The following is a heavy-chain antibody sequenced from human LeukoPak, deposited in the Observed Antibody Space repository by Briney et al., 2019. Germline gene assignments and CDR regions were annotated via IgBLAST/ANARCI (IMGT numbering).Heavy chain of an antibody. J-gene: IGHJ5*02. D-gene: IGHD2-2*01. CDR3: ARNGRGDIVVVPAAMLTPLRGPYNWFDP. CDR2: IYYSGST. Sequence: SETLSLTCTVSGGSISSSSYYWGWIRQPPGTGLEWIGSIYYSGSTYYNPSLKSRVTISIDASKNQFSLKLSSVTAADTAVYYCARNGRGDIVVVPAAMLTPLRGPYNWFDPWGQGTLVTVSS. CDR1: GGSISSSSYY. V-gene: IGHV4-39*01.